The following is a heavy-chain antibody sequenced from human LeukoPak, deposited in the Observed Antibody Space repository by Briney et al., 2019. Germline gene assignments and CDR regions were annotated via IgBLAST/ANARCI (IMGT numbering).Heavy chain of an antibody. V-gene: IGHV4-59*01. Sequence: PSEALSLTCTVSGGSISSYYWSWIRQPPGKGPEWIGYIYYSGSTNYNPSLKSRVTISVDTSKNQFSLKLSSVTAADTAVYYCARETSLMGATVGSAFDIWGQGTMVTVSS. CDR3: ARETSLMGATVGSAFDI. J-gene: IGHJ3*02. D-gene: IGHD1-26*01. CDR2: IYYSGST. CDR1: GGSISSYY.